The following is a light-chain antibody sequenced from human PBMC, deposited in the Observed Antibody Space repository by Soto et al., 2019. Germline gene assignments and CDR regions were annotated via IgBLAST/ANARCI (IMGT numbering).Light chain of an antibody. CDR3: QQRGNWPT. Sequence: EIGMTQSPATLSVSPGERATLSCRASQSISSNLAWYQQKPGQAPRLLIYDASNRATGIPARFSGSGSGTDFTLTISSLEPEDFAVYYCQQRGNWPTFGQGTKVDIK. CDR2: DAS. J-gene: IGKJ1*01. CDR1: QSISSN. V-gene: IGKV3-11*01.